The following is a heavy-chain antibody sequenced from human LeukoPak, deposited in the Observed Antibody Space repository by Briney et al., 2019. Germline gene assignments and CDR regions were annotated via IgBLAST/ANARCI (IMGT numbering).Heavy chain of an antibody. CDR2: IIPVLGIA. CDR1: GGTFSSYA. J-gene: IGHJ5*02. V-gene: IGHV1-69*04. Sequence: SVKVSCKASGGTFSSYAISWVRRVPGQGLEWMGRIIPVLGIANYAQKFQGRVTITADKSTSTAYMELGSLRSEDTAVYYCARGTTYYYDSSGYYRVPNNWFDPWGQGTLVTVSS. CDR3: ARGTTYYYDSSGYYRVPNNWFDP. D-gene: IGHD3-22*01.